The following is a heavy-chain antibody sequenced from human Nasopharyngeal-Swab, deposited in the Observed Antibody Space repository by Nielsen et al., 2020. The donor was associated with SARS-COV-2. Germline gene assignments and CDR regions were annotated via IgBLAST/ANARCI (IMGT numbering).Heavy chain of an antibody. D-gene: IGHD3-9*01. CDR3: AKGSHILTGYYSSDY. CDR1: GFTFSSYS. V-gene: IGHV3-21*01. CDR2: ISSSSSSI. Sequence: GESLKISCAASGFTFSSYSMNWVRQAPGKGLEWVSSISSSSSSIYYEDSVKGRLTISRDNAKNSLELKRNRLREEDTAVYYCAKGSHILTGYYSSDYWGQGTLVTVSS. J-gene: IGHJ4*02.